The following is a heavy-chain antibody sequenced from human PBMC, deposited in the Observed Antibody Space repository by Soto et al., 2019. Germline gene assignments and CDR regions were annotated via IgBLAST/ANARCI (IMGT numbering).Heavy chain of an antibody. J-gene: IGHJ3*01. CDR2: INVGNGGT. Sequence: QVQLVQSGAEVKKPGASVKVSCKASGYTFSSYGMHWVRRAPGHRLEWMGWINVGNGGTAYSQKFQPRVTITRDTTASTAYMELNSLISEDTAVYYCARQDAFDVWGQGTMVTVSS. V-gene: IGHV1-3*01. CDR1: GYTFSSYG. CDR3: ARQDAFDV.